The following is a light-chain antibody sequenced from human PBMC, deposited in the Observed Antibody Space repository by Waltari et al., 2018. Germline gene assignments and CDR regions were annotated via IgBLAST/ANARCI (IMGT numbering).Light chain of an antibody. CDR2: DVT. J-gene: IGLJ1*01. V-gene: IGLV2-11*01. CDR3: CSYAGRYTNYV. Sequence: QAGLTQPPAASGNPGQRVTISSTGTRSDVGAYDYVSWYQQRPGKAPKLIIYDVTERPSGVPDRFSGSKSDNKASLTISGLQADDEADYYCCSYAGRYTNYVFGSGTKVTVL. CDR1: RSDVGAYDY.